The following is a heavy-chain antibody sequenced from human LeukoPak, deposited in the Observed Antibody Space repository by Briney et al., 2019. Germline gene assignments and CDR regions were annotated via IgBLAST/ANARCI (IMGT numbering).Heavy chain of an antibody. D-gene: IGHD1-26*01. CDR3: ARVPGRRADAFDI. CDR2: ISSSSSYI. Sequence: PGGSLRPSCAASGFTFSSYSMNWVRQAPGKGLEWVSSISSSSSYIYYADSVKDRFTISRDNAKNSLYLQMNSLRAEDTAVYYCARVPGRRADAFDIWGQGTMVTVSS. V-gene: IGHV3-21*01. CDR1: GFTFSSYS. J-gene: IGHJ3*02.